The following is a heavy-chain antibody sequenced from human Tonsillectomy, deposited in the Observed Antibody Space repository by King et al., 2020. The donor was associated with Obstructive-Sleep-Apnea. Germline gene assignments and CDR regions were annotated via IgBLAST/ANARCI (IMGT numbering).Heavy chain of an antibody. Sequence: LQLQESGPGLVKPSETLSLTCTVSGGSISSSSYYWGWIRQPPGKGLEWIGSIYYSGSTYYNPSLKSRVTISVDTSKNQFSLKLSSVTAADTAVYYCAAVAGRPPTVRSFDPWGQGTLVTVSS. D-gene: IGHD6-19*01. CDR2: IYYSGST. J-gene: IGHJ5*02. V-gene: IGHV4-39*07. CDR3: AAVAGRPPTVRSFDP. CDR1: GGSISSSSYY.